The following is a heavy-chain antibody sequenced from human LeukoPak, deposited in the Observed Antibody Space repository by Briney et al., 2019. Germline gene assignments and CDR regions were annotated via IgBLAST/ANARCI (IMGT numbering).Heavy chain of an antibody. Sequence: GGSLRLSCAASGFTFSSYAMHWVRQAPGKGLEWVAVISYDGSNKYYADSVKGRFTISRDNSKNTLYLQMNSLRAEDTAVYYCASYYYGSGPYYYYYGMDVWGQGTTVTVSS. CDR3: ASYYYGSGPYYYYYGMDV. CDR1: GFTFSSYA. J-gene: IGHJ6*02. CDR2: ISYDGSNK. D-gene: IGHD3-10*01. V-gene: IGHV3-30-3*01.